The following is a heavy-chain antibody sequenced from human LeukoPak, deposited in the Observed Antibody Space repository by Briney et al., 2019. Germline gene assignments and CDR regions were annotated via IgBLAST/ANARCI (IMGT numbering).Heavy chain of an antibody. V-gene: IGHV1-18*01. D-gene: IGHD3-22*01. J-gene: IGHJ4*02. CDR2: ISAYNGNT. Sequence: EASVKVSCKASGYTFTSYGISWVRQAPGQGLEWMGWISAYNGNTNYAQKLQGRVTMTTDTSTSTAYMELRSLRSDDTAVYYCARDRGTRFYYDSSGYYSPLDYWGQGTLVTVSS. CDR1: GYTFTSYG. CDR3: ARDRGTRFYYDSSGYYSPLDY.